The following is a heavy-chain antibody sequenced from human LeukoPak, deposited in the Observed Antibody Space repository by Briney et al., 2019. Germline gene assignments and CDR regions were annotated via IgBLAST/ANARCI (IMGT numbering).Heavy chain of an antibody. J-gene: IGHJ4*02. CDR1: GGSISSGDYY. CDR2: IYYSGST. V-gene: IGHV4-30-4*01. Sequence: SQPLSLTCTVSGGSISSGDYYWSWIRQPPGKGLEWIGYIYYSGSTYYNPSLKSRVTISVDTSKNQFSLKLSSVTAADTAVYYCARALPEDGYCSSTSCQKYFDYWGQGTLVTVSS. CDR3: ARALPEDGYCSSTSCQKYFDY. D-gene: IGHD2-2*01.